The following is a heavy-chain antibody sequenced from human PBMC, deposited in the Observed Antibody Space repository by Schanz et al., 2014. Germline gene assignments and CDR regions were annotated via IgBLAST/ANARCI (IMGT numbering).Heavy chain of an antibody. V-gene: IGHV3-30*02. Sequence: QVQLVESGGGVVQPGGSLRLSCAASGFTFSSYGMHWVRQAPGKGLEWAAAMANEGSIKYYGGSGKGRFAISRNNSNNTLYLHMNTLRSEDTAVYYCARDRGYCSGGSCLTFDYWGQGTLXTVSS. J-gene: IGHJ4*02. CDR3: ARDRGYCSGGSCLTFDY. CDR2: MANEGSIK. D-gene: IGHD2-15*01. CDR1: GFTFSSYG.